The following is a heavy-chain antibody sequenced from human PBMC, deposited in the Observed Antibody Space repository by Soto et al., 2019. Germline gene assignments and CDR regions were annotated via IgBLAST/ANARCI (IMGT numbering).Heavy chain of an antibody. D-gene: IGHD3-3*01. CDR2: ISYDGSNK. J-gene: IGHJ6*02. CDR1: GFTFSSYA. V-gene: IGHV3-30-3*01. CDR3: ARDRDCWSVPHNVYYYYYGMDV. Sequence: QVQLVESGGGVVQPGRSLRLSCAASGFTFSSYAMHWVRQAPGKGLEWVAVISYDGSNKYYADSVKGRFTISRDNSKNTLYLQMNRLRAEDTAVYYCARDRDCWSVPHNVYYYYYGMDVWGQGTQVTVSS.